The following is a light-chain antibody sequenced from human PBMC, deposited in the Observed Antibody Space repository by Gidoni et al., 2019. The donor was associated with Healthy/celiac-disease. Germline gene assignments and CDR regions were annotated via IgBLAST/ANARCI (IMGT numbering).Light chain of an antibody. Sequence: QLVLTQSPSASDPLGASVKLTCTLSSGHRSYAIAWPQQQPEKGPRYLMKLNSDGSHSKGDGIPDRFSGSSSGAERYLTLSSLQSEDEADYYCQTWGTGILVFGGGTKLTVL. CDR2: LNSDGSH. V-gene: IGLV4-69*01. CDR1: SGHRSYA. J-gene: IGLJ2*01. CDR3: QTWGTGILV.